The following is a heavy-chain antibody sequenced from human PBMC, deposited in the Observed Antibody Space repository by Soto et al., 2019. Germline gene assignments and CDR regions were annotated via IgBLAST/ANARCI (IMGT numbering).Heavy chain of an antibody. CDR2: ISGSGGGT. J-gene: IGHJ4*02. CDR3: AKMDFDD. V-gene: IGHV3-23*01. Sequence: EVPLLESGGHLVQPGGSLRLSCAASGFTFSNYAMSWVRQAPGKGLEWVSGISGSGGGTYYADSVKGRFTISRDNSKNTLYLQMNSLRAEDTAVYYCAKMDFDDWGQGTLVTVSS. CDR1: GFTFSNYA.